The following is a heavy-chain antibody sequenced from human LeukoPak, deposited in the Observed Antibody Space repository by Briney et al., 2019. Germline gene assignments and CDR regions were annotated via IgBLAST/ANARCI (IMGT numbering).Heavy chain of an antibody. J-gene: IGHJ4*02. D-gene: IGHD3-22*01. CDR3: ARGPGPADDGGGYCFDY. CDR2: INPSGGST. Sequence: ASVKVSYKASGYTFNSYYLYGVRQAPGQGLDGMGVINPSGGSTTSAQKFQGRVTMTRDTSTSTVYMELRSLRSEDTAVYYCARGPGPADDGGGYCFDYWGQGTLVTVSS. CDR1: GYTFNSYY. V-gene: IGHV1-46*02.